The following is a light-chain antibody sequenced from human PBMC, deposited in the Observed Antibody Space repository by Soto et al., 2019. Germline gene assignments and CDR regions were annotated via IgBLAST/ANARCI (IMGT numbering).Light chain of an antibody. CDR2: GTT. CDR1: QSVSNNY. Sequence: EIVLTQSPATLSLSPGERATLSCRASQSVSNNYLAWYQQKPGQAPRLLIYGTTNRAAGIPDRFSGSGSGTDFTLTISRLEPEDSAVYFCQQYGISPKTFGQGTKVDI. J-gene: IGKJ1*01. CDR3: QQYGISPKT. V-gene: IGKV3-20*01.